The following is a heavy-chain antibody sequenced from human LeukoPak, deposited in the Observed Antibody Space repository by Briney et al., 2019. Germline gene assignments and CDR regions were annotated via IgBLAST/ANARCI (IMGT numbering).Heavy chain of an antibody. D-gene: IGHD2-15*01. Sequence: ASVKVSCKASGYTFTGYYMHWVRQAPGQGLEWMGWINPNSGGTNYAQKFQGRVTMTRDTSISTAYMELSRLRSDDTAVYYCARDPGYCSGGSCSNFDYWGQGTLVTVSS. CDR1: GYTFTGYY. CDR2: INPNSGGT. CDR3: ARDPGYCSGGSCSNFDY. V-gene: IGHV1-2*02. J-gene: IGHJ4*02.